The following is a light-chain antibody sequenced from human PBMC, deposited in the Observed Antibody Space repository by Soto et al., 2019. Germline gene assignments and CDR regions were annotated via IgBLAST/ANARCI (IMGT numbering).Light chain of an antibody. Sequence: QSVLTQPASVSGSPGQSITISCTGTSSDVGNYNLVSWYQQHPGKAPKFMIYEGTKRPSGVSSRFSGSKSGNTASLTISGLQAEDEAHYYCCSYAGSSAYVFGTGTKVTVL. CDR1: SSDVGNYNL. CDR3: CSYAGSSAYV. J-gene: IGLJ1*01. CDR2: EGT. V-gene: IGLV2-23*01.